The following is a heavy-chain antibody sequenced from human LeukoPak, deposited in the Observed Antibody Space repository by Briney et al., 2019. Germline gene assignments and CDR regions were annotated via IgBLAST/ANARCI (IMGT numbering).Heavy chain of an antibody. D-gene: IGHD6-19*01. Sequence: ASVKVSCKASGYTFTSYAMHWVRQAPGQRLEWMGWINAGNGNTKYSQKFQGRVTITRDTSASAAYMELSSLRSEDTAVYYCARDSSGWYYFDYWGQGTLVTVSS. J-gene: IGHJ4*02. V-gene: IGHV1-3*01. CDR2: INAGNGNT. CDR1: GYTFTSYA. CDR3: ARDSSGWYYFDY.